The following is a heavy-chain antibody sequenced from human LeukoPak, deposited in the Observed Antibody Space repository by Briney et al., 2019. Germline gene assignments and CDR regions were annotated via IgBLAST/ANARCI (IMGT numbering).Heavy chain of an antibody. CDR1: GYTLSDLY. CDR2: YDREDGET. CDR3: ATEPNWGSGTGA. Sequence: ASVKVSCQVSGYTLSDLYMHWVRQAPGKGLEWMGGYDREDGETIFAQKFRGRVTMTEDTSSDIAHMELSSLRSDDTAVYYCATEPNWGSGTGAWGQGTLVTVSS. D-gene: IGHD3-16*01. V-gene: IGHV1-24*01. J-gene: IGHJ4*02.